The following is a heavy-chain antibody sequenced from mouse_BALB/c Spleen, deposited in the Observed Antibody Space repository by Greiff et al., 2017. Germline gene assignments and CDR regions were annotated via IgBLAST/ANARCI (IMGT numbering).Heavy chain of an antibody. CDR3: ARSGGYDGAWFAY. CDR1: GYTFTSYY. CDR2: IYPGNVNT. Sequence: QVQLQQSGPELVKPGASVRISCKASGYTFTSYYIPWVKQRPGQGLEWIGWIYPGNVNTKYNEKFKGKSTLTADKSSSTAYMQLSSLTSEDSAVYVCARSGGYDGAWFAYWGQGTLVTVSA. J-gene: IGHJ3*01. V-gene: IGHV1S56*01. D-gene: IGHD2-2*01.